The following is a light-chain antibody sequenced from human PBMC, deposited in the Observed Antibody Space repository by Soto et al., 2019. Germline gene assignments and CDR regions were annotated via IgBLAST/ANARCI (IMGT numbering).Light chain of an antibody. CDR2: GNS. J-gene: IGLJ2*01. CDR1: SSNIGAGYD. CDR3: QSYESSLSGSGVV. Sequence: QSVLTQPPSVSGAPGQRVTISCTGSSSNIGAGYDVYWYQQLPGTAPQLLIYGNSNRPSGVPDRFSGSKSGTSASLAITGLQAEDEEDDYCQSYESSLSGSGVVFGGGTKLTVL. V-gene: IGLV1-40*01.